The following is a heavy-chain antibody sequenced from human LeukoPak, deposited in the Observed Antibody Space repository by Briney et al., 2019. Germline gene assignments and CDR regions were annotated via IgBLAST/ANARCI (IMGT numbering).Heavy chain of an antibody. D-gene: IGHD2-2*01. J-gene: IGHJ4*02. CDR3: ARANFLYCSSTTSVFDY. V-gene: IGHV1-2*02. Sequence: ASVKVSCKASGYSFTDDYMHCVRQAPAQGFEWMGWINPNDGDTNYAQKFQGRVTMTWYTSISTAHMEVSRLRSDDTAVYYCARANFLYCSSTTSVFDYWGQGTLVTASS. CDR2: INPNDGDT. CDR1: GYSFTDDY.